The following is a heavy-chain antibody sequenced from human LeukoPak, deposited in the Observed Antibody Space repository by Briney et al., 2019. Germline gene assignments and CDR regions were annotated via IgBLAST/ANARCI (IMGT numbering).Heavy chain of an antibody. D-gene: IGHD6-19*01. CDR3: ARHAVYAGSGWAFDY. Sequence: PSETLSLTCTVSGGSISSSSYYWGWIRQPPGKGLEWIGSIYYSGSTYYNPSLKSRVTISVDTSKNQFSLKLSSVTAADTAVYYCARHAVYAGSGWAFDYWGQGTLVTVSS. J-gene: IGHJ4*02. CDR1: GGSISSSSYY. V-gene: IGHV4-39*01. CDR2: IYYSGST.